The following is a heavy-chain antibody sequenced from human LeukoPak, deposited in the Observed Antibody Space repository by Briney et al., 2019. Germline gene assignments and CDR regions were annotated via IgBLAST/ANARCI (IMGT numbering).Heavy chain of an antibody. CDR2: IKHIGGDT. D-gene: IGHD3-10*01. CDR1: GFTFSNYA. CDR3: ANRGRTAVASYYFDY. Sequence: GGTLTLSCAASGFTFSNYAMSWVRQAPGKGLEWVSLIKHIGGDTYYADSVACRFIISRDNSRNTLYLQMNSLRAEDTAIYYCANRGRTAVASYYFDYWGEGTLVSVSS. V-gene: IGHV3-23*01. J-gene: IGHJ4*02.